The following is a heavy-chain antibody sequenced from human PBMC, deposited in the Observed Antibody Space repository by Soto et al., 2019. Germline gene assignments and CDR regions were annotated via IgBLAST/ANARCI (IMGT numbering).Heavy chain of an antibody. J-gene: IGHJ4*02. Sequence: GESLPLSSAASGFTFSSYDMNWVRQAPGGGLEWVSNIKEDGSEKTYVDSVEGRFTISRDNAKNSLDLQMNSLRAGDTAVYYCARGPLDYWGQGTLVTVSS. CDR2: IKEDGSEK. V-gene: IGHV3-7*03. CDR1: GFTFSSYD. CDR3: ARGPLDY.